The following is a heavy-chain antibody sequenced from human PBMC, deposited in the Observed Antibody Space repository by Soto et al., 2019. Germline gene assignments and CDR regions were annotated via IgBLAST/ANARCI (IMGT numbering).Heavy chain of an antibody. V-gene: IGHV3-30-3*01. CDR1: GFTFSNNI. CDR2: ISADGDTN. D-gene: IGHD5-18*01. CDR3: LGGIGYSYGYHAFDL. Sequence: QLQLVESGGGVVQPGRSLRLSCAASGFTFSNNILHWVRQAPGKGLEWLAFISADGDTNYYADSVKGRFTISRDNSKNTLHLQMNSLSREATSVYYCLGGIGYSYGYHAFDLWGQGTMVTVSS. J-gene: IGHJ3*01.